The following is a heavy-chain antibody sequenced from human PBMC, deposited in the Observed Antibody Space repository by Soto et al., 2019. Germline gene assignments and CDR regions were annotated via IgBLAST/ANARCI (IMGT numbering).Heavy chain of an antibody. Sequence: LRLSCAASGLPFSNYEMNWVRQAPGKGLEWLSYISSSGSTIYYADSVKGRFTMSRDNAKNSLFLHMNSLRAEDTAVYYCARDWSRLLSYWGQGTLVTVSS. CDR3: ARDWSRLLSY. CDR1: GLPFSNYE. V-gene: IGHV3-48*03. J-gene: IGHJ4*02. D-gene: IGHD2-21*02. CDR2: ISSSGSTI.